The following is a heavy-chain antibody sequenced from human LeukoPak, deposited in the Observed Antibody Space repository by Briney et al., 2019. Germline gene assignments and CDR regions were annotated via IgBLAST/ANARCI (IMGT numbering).Heavy chain of an antibody. J-gene: IGHJ2*01. CDR3: ARGAYYYDSSGYNWYFDL. Sequence: SETLSLTCTVSGGSVSSYYWSWIRQPPGKGLEWIGYIHYSGSTDYNPSLKSRVTISIDTSKNQFSLKLSSVTAADTAVYYCARGAYYYDSSGYNWYFDLWGRGTLVTVSS. V-gene: IGHV4-59*02. CDR1: GGSVSSYY. CDR2: IHYSGST. D-gene: IGHD3-22*01.